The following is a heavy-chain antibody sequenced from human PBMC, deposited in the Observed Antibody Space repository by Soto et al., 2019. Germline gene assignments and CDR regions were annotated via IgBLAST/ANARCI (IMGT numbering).Heavy chain of an antibody. CDR2: IIPKLGSA. CDR3: GGGGGGYNFGAVY. J-gene: IGHJ4*02. D-gene: IGHD5-12*01. CDR1: GGGNLRDYR. V-gene: IGHV1-69*01. Sequence: QVQLVQSGAEVKEPGSSVKVSCKASGGGNLRDYRTTWVRRAPGQGLEWMGGIIPKLGSANYAQKFQGRVTITADESTTSVYMELRGLRSAATAVYYWGGGGGGYNFGAVYWGQGP.